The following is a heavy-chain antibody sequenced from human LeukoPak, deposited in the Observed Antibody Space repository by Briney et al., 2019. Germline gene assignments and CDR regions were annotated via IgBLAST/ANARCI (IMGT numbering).Heavy chain of an antibody. D-gene: IGHD6-6*01. Sequence: GGSLRLSCAASGFTFSSYGMHWVRQAPGKGLEWVAVIWYDGSNKYYADSVRGRFTISRDNSKNTLYLQMNSLRAEDTAVYYCARRRGPYSSSLPDYWGQGTLVTVSS. CDR2: IWYDGSNK. CDR3: ARRRGPYSSSLPDY. V-gene: IGHV3-33*01. CDR1: GFTFSSYG. J-gene: IGHJ4*02.